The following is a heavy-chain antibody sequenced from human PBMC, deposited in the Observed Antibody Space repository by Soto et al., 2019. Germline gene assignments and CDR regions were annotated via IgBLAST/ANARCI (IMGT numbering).Heavy chain of an antibody. CDR1: GSTFSDYY. CDR2: ISSSGSTI. CDR3: ARFDVQLLSLHGGWFDP. V-gene: IGHV3-11*01. Sequence: GGSLRLSCAASGSTFSDYYMSWIRQAPGKGLEWVSYISSSGSTIYYADSVKGRFTISRDNAKNSLYLQMNSLRAEDTAVYYCARFDVQLLSLHGGWFDPWGQGTLVTVSS. J-gene: IGHJ5*02. D-gene: IGHD2-2*01.